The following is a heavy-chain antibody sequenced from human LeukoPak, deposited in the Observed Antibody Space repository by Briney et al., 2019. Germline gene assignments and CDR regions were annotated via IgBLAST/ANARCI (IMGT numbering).Heavy chain of an antibody. CDR2: IYYSGST. Sequence: PSETLSLTCTVSGGSISSYYWTWIRQPPGKGLEWIGYIYYSGSTNYNPSLKSRVTISVDTSKNQFSLKLSSVTAADTAVYYCTMMVRGVREGLFDYWGQGTLVTVSS. J-gene: IGHJ4*02. CDR1: GGSISSYY. D-gene: IGHD3-10*01. CDR3: TMMVRGVREGLFDY. V-gene: IGHV4-59*12.